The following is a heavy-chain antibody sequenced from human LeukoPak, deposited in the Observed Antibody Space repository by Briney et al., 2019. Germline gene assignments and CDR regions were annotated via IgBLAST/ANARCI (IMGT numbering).Heavy chain of an antibody. D-gene: IGHD1-1*01. CDR1: GDSISSGDYY. Sequence: SETLSLTCTVSGDSISSGDYYWSWIRQPAGKGLEWIGRISSSGSTNYNPSLKSRVTISLDTSKNQFSLRLSSVTAADTAVYYCATPGTTGTTGWFDPWGQGTLVTVSS. CDR2: ISSSGST. V-gene: IGHV4-61*02. J-gene: IGHJ5*02. CDR3: ATPGTTGTTGWFDP.